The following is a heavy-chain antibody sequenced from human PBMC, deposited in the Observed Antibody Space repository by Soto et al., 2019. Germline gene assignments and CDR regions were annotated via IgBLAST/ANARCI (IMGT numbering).Heavy chain of an antibody. Sequence: GGSLRLSCAVSGFTFSNAWMNWVRQAPGKGLEWVGLIRTRADGGTADHAAPVQGRFTISRDDSKNTLYLQMNSLKTEDTAVYYCTTDLWRIAVVVGSTGYFNPWGQGTPVTVSS. D-gene: IGHD2-15*01. CDR1: GFTFSNAW. V-gene: IGHV3-15*01. CDR3: TTDLWRIAVVVGSTGYFNP. CDR2: IRTRADGGTA. J-gene: IGHJ5*02.